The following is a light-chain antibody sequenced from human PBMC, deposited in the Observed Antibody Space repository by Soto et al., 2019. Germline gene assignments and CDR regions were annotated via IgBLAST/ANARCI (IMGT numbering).Light chain of an antibody. V-gene: IGLV4-69*01. CDR3: QTWGTAIHDVV. J-gene: IGLJ2*01. CDR1: SGHSTYA. Sequence: QLVLTQSPSASASLGASVKLTCTLRSGHSTYAIAWHQQQPDKGPRYLMKLNSDGSHSKGDGIPDRFSGSSSGAERHLTISSLQSEDEADYYCQTWGTAIHDVVFGGGTKLTVL. CDR2: LNSDGSH.